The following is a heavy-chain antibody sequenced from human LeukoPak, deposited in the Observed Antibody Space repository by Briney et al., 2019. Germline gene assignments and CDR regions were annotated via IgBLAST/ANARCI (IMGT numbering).Heavy chain of an antibody. V-gene: IGHV4-59*08. CDR3: ARPLEATVTVPFDY. CDR1: GGSISTYY. D-gene: IGHD4-17*01. J-gene: IGHJ4*02. Sequence: PSETLSLTCTVSGGSISTYYWSWIRQPPGKGLEWIGYISYSGSTNYNPSLKSRVTMSVDTSRNQFSLRLSSVTASDTAVYYCARPLEATVTVPFDYWGQGTLVTVSS. CDR2: ISYSGST.